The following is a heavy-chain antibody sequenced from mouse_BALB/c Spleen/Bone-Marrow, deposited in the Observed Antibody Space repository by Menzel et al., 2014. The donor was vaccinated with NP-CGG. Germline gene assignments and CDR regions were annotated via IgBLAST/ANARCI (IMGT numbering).Heavy chain of an antibody. Sequence: EVQRVESGPSLVEPSQTLSLTCSVTGDPITSGYWNWIRKFPGNKLEYMGYISYSGSTYYSPSLKSRISITRDTSKNQYYLQLNSVTTEDTATYYRATYDGFYFDYGGQGTLSQSPQ. CDR1: GDPITSGY. CDR2: ISYSGST. V-gene: IGHV3-8*02. CDR3: ATYDGFYFDY. D-gene: IGHD2-3*01. J-gene: IGHJ2*01.